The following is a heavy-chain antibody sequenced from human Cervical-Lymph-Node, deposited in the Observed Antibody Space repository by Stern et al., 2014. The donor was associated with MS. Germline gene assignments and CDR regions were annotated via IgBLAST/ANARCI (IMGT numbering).Heavy chain of an antibody. CDR2: INSDESST. J-gene: IGHJ3*02. D-gene: IGHD2-15*01. CDR1: GFTFSTYW. V-gene: IGHV3-74*02. Sequence: EMQLVESGGGLVQPGGSLRLSCEASGFTFSTYWMHWVRQAPGKGLGWVSRINSDESSTTYADSVKGRFSISRDNDKNTLYLQMNSLRAEDTAVYYCARGVMVAATYAYDIWGQGTMVTISS. CDR3: ARGVMVAATYAYDI.